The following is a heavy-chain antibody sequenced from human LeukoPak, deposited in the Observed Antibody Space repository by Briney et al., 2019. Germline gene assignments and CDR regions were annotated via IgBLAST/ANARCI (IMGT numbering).Heavy chain of an antibody. D-gene: IGHD4-23*01. CDR3: ATRATVVTWAYYYYYMDV. CDR1: GFTFRSYW. Sequence: PGGSLRLSCVASGFTFRSYWMHWVRQAPGKGLVWASRINSDGSTTNYADSVKGRFTISRDNAKNTLYLQMNSLRAEDTAVYYCATRATVVTWAYYYYYMDVWGKGTTVTVSS. J-gene: IGHJ6*03. CDR2: INSDGSTT. V-gene: IGHV3-74*01.